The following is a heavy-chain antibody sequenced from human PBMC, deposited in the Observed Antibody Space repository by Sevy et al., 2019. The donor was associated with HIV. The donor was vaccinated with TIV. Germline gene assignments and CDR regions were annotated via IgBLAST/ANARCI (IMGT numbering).Heavy chain of an antibody. CDR3: AKGSRATDSAFDI. D-gene: IGHD3-22*01. CDR2: ISYDGSTK. CDR1: GFTFSNYG. V-gene: IGHV3-30*18. J-gene: IGHJ3*02. Sequence: GGSLRLSCAASGFTFSNYGMHWVRQAPGKGLEWVAVISYDGSTKYYADSGKGRITISRDNSKNTVHLQMNSLRTEDTAVYYCAKGSRATDSAFDIWGQGTMVTVSS.